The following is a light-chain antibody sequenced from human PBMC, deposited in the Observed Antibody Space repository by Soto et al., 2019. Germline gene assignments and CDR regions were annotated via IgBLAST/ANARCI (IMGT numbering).Light chain of an antibody. CDR3: AAWDDSLRGWV. V-gene: IGLV1-47*01. CDR1: SSNIGSNY. CDR2: RND. Sequence: QSVLTQPPSASGTPGQRVTISCSGSSSNIGSNYVYWYQQLPETAPKLLIYRNDQRPSGVPDRFSGSRSVTSASLAISGLRSEDEADYHCAAWDDSLRGWVFGGGPKLTVL. J-gene: IGLJ3*02.